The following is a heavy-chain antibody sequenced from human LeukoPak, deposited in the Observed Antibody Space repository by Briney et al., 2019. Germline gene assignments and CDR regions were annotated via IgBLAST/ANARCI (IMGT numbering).Heavy chain of an antibody. J-gene: IGHJ3*02. Sequence: TGGSLRLSCAASGFTFSSYSMNWVRQAPGKGLEWVSSISSSSSYIYYADSVKGRFTISRDNAKNSLYLQMNSLRAEDTAVYYCARHGYYDSSGYRLDAFDIWGQGTMVTVSS. V-gene: IGHV3-21*01. CDR3: ARHGYYDSSGYRLDAFDI. CDR1: GFTFSSYS. D-gene: IGHD3-22*01. CDR2: ISSSSSYI.